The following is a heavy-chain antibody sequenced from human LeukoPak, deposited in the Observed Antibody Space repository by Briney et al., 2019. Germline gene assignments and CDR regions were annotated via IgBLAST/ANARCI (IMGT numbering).Heavy chain of an antibody. CDR3: AGVAKERVGGVYYFDY. CDR2: IGTAGDT. Sequence: SGGSLRLSCAASGFTFSDYDMHWVRQATGKGVGWVSAIGTAGDTYYTGSVKGRFTISRENAKNSLYLQMNSLRAGDTAVYYCAGVAKERVGGVYYFDYWGQGTLVTVSS. V-gene: IGHV3-13*01. J-gene: IGHJ4*02. CDR1: GFTFSDYD. D-gene: IGHD1-1*01.